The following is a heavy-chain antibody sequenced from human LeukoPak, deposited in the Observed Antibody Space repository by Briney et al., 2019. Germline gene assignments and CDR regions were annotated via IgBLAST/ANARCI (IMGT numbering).Heavy chain of an antibody. V-gene: IGHV3-21*04. CDR3: ARDGAVAGTDY. Sequence: GGSLRLSCAASGFTFSSYSMNWVRQAPGKGLEWVSSISSSSSYIYYADSVKGRFTISRDNAKNSLYLQMNSLRAEDTALYYCARDGAVAGTDYWGQGTLVTVSS. CDR1: GFTFSSYS. J-gene: IGHJ4*02. D-gene: IGHD6-19*01. CDR2: ISSSSSYI.